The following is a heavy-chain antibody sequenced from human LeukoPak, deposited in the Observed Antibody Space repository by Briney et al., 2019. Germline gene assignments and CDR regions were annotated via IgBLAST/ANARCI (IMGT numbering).Heavy chain of an antibody. CDR2: ISWNSGSI. CDR3: AKADEIVATIINAFDI. D-gene: IGHD5-12*01. J-gene: IGHJ3*02. Sequence: GGSLRLSCAASGFTFDDYAMHWVRQAPGKGLEWVSGISWNSGSIGYADSVKGRFTISRDNAKNSLYLQMNSLRAEDTALYYCAKADEIVATIINAFDIWGQGTMVTVSS. CDR1: GFTFDDYA. V-gene: IGHV3-9*01.